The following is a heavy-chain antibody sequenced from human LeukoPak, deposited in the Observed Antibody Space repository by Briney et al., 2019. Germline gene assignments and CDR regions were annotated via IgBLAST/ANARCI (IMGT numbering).Heavy chain of an antibody. Sequence: GGSLRLSCAASGFTFSDYWMSWVRQPPGKGLEWVANIKQDGSEKYYVDSVKGRFTISRDNAKNSLYLQTNSLTAEDTAVYYCARDRRPSIYGGLDSWGQGTLVTVSS. CDR2: IKQDGSEK. J-gene: IGHJ5*02. CDR3: ARDRRPSIYGGLDS. V-gene: IGHV3-7*01. D-gene: IGHD4-23*01. CDR1: GFTFSDYW.